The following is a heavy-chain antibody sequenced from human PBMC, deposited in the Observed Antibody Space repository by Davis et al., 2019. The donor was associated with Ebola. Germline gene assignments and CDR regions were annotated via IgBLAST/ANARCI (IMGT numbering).Heavy chain of an antibody. D-gene: IGHD2-2*01. Sequence: GESLKISCAASGFTFSKYWMHWVRQTPGKGLMWVSRINSDGSSSTREYADSVKGRFTISRDNDKNTLYLQMNSLRAEDTGIYYCARDTSHQLPHWLYYFYGMDVWGQGTTVTVSS. CDR1: GFTFSKYW. V-gene: IGHV3-74*03. CDR2: INSDGSSS. CDR3: ARDTSHQLPHWLYYFYGMDV. J-gene: IGHJ6*02.